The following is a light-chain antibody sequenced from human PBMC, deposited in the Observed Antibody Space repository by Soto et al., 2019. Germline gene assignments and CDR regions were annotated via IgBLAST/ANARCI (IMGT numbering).Light chain of an antibody. Sequence: EIVMMQSPATLSVSPGERATLSCRASQSINTNLAWYQQKPGQAPKLLIYGASSRATGIPARFSGSGSGTEFTLTISSLQSEDFAIYYCQQYNLWPRTVGQGTKVDIK. CDR2: GAS. CDR1: QSINTN. CDR3: QQYNLWPRT. J-gene: IGKJ1*01. V-gene: IGKV3-15*01.